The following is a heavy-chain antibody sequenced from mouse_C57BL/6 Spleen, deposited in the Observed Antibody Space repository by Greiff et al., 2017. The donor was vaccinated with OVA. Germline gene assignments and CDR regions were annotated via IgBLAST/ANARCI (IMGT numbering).Heavy chain of an antibody. J-gene: IGHJ4*01. Sequence: EVQGVESGGGLVKPGGSLKLSCAASGFTFSDYGMHWVRQAPEKGLEWVAYISSGSSTIYYADTVKGRFTISRDNAKNTLFLQMTSLRSEDTAMYYCARLPLSLYYYAMDYWGQGTSVTVSS. D-gene: IGHD6-1*01. CDR3: ARLPLSLYYYAMDY. CDR1: GFTFSDYG. CDR2: ISSGSSTI. V-gene: IGHV5-17*01.